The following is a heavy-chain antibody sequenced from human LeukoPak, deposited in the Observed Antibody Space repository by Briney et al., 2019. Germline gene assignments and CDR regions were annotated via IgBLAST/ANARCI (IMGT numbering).Heavy chain of an antibody. J-gene: IGHJ5*02. CDR1: GGSISSYY. CDR3: ARSLGGWSNWFDP. CDR2: IYYSGST. V-gene: IGHV4-59*01. Sequence: SETLSLTCTVSGGSISSYYWSWTRQPPGKGLEWIGYIYYSGSTNYNPSLKSRDTISVDTSKNQFSLKLSSVTAADTAVYYCARSLGGWSNWFDPWGQGTLVTVSS. D-gene: IGHD6-19*01.